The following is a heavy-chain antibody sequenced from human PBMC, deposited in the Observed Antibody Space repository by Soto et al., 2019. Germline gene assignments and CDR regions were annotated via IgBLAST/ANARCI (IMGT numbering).Heavy chain of an antibody. CDR3: ARPRTTATTKGYDY. Sequence: SVKVSCKASGGTFSSYPIGWVRQAPGQGLEWMGVIIPIFGTTNYAQRFQGRVTISADESTSTAYMELSSLRYEDTAVYFCARPRTTATTKGYDYWGQGTLVTVSS. J-gene: IGHJ4*02. V-gene: IGHV1-69*13. CDR1: GGTFSSYP. D-gene: IGHD1-1*01. CDR2: IIPIFGTT.